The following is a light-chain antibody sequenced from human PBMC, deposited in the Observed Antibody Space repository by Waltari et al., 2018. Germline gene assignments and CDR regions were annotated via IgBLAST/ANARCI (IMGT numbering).Light chain of an antibody. J-gene: IGKJ4*01. CDR2: DVF. Sequence: EIVLTQSPATLSLSPGDRATLSCRASQSVYSYLRGYQQQPGQAPRLLIYDVFNRATGSPARFSGSGSGTDFTLTISSLEPEDFAVYYCQQRRSWPLTFGGGTKVEIK. V-gene: IGKV3-11*01. CDR3: QQRRSWPLT. CDR1: QSVYSY.